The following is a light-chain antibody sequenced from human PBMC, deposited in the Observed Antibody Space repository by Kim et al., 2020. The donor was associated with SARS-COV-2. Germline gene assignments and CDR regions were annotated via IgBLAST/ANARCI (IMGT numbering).Light chain of an antibody. V-gene: IGLV2-11*01. CDR2: DVS. CDR3: CSYAGIYTWV. Sequence: GQSVTISCTGTSSDVGGYNYVSWYQQHPGKAPKLMIYDVSKRPSGVPDRFSGSKSGNTASLTISGLQAEDEADYYCCSYAGIYTWVFGTGTKVTVL. CDR1: SSDVGGYNY. J-gene: IGLJ1*01.